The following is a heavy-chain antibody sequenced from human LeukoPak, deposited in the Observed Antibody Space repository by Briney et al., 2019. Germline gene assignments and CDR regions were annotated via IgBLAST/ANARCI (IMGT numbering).Heavy chain of an antibody. J-gene: IGHJ6*03. CDR1: GYSFTSYW. Sequence: GESLKISRKGSGYSFTSYWIGWVRQMPGKGLEWMGIIYPGDSDTGYSPSFQGQVTISADKSISTAYLQWSSLKASDTAMYYCARLEYSSSTYYYYYYMDVWGKGTTVTVSS. CDR2: IYPGDSDT. V-gene: IGHV5-51*01. D-gene: IGHD6-6*01. CDR3: ARLEYSSSTYYYYYYMDV.